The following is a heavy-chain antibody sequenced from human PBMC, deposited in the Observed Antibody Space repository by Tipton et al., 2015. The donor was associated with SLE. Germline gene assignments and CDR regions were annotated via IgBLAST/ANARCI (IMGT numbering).Heavy chain of an antibody. V-gene: IGHV1-46*01. CDR1: GYTFTSYY. J-gene: IGHJ4*02. Sequence: QLVQSGAEVKKPGASVKVSCKASGYTFTSYYMHWVRQAPGQGLEWMGRINPSGGSTSYAQKFQGRVTMTRDTSTSTVYMELSSLRSEDTAVYYCARGVQLWLRRLEYYYDSSGPGAYGGQGTLVTVSS. D-gene: IGHD3-22*01. CDR2: INPSGGST. CDR3: ARGVQLWLRRLEYYYDSSGPGAY.